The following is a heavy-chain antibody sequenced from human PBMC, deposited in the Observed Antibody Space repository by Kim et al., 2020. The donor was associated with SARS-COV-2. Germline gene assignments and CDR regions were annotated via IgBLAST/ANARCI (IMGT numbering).Heavy chain of an antibody. CDR3: ARETRFGRYFDWSRPYYYYGMDV. J-gene: IGHJ6*02. CDR2: IIPIFGTA. Sequence: SVKVSCKASGGTFSSYAISWVRQAPGQGLEWMGGIIPIFGTANYAQKFQGRVTITADESTSTAYMELSSLRSEDTAVYYCARETRFGRYFDWSRPYYYYGMDVWGQGTTVTVSS. CDR1: GGTFSSYA. D-gene: IGHD3-9*01. V-gene: IGHV1-69*13.